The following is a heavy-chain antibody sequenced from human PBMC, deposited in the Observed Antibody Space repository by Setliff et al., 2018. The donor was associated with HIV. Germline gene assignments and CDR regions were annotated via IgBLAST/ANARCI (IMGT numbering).Heavy chain of an antibody. Sequence: PSETLSLTCTVSGGFIGPYYWSWIRQSPGKGLEWIGSVYYTGSTNYNPSLESRVTMSVDTSKNQFSLRLMSLTAADTAIYYCARGRVTLNGVAAGHHYMDVWGKGNTVTVSS. CDR3: ARGRVTLNGVAAGHHYMDV. CDR1: GGFIGPYY. CDR2: VYYTGST. D-gene: IGHD3-3*01. J-gene: IGHJ6*03. V-gene: IGHV4-59*13.